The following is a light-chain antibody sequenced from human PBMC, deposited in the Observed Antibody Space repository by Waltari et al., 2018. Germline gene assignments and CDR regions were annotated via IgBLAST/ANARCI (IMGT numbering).Light chain of an antibody. CDR1: SGGSNN. CDR2: NDN. Sequence: SYVLTQPPSVSVAPCPTARSTCGGNSGGSNNVHWYQQKSGQAPLLVVYNDNDRPSGIPGRFSGSNSWNTATLTISRVEVGDEADYFCQVWDSTDLVVFGGGTKLTVL. J-gene: IGLJ2*01. V-gene: IGLV3-21*02. CDR3: QVWDSTDLVV.